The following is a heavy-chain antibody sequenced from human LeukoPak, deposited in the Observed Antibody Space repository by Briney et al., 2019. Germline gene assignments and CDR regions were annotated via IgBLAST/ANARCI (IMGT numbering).Heavy chain of an antibody. Sequence: PGGSLRLSCAASGFTFSSYWMSWIRQAPGKGLEWVANIKQDGSEKYYVDSVKGRFTISRDNAKNSLYLQMNSLRAEDTAVYYCARAHDEYYDFWSGYPHYFDYWGQGTLVTVSS. J-gene: IGHJ4*02. CDR3: ARAHDEYYDFWSGYPHYFDY. CDR2: IKQDGSEK. V-gene: IGHV3-7*01. D-gene: IGHD3-3*01. CDR1: GFTFSSYW.